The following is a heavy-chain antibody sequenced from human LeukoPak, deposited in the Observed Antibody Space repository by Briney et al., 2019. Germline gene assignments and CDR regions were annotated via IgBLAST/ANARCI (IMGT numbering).Heavy chain of an antibody. CDR1: GDSISSSTYY. V-gene: IGHV4-61*02. CDR2: IYTSGST. Sequence: PSETLSLTCTVSGDSISSSTYYWDWIRQPPGKGLEWIGRIYTSGSTNYNPSLKSRVTISVDTSKNQFSLKLSSVTAADTAVYYCAREYGSYYDILTGYSAQNFDYWGQGTLVTVSS. CDR3: AREYGSYYDILTGYSAQNFDY. J-gene: IGHJ4*02. D-gene: IGHD3-9*01.